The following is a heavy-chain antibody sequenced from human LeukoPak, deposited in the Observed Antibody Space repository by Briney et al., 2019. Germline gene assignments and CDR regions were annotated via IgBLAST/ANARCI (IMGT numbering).Heavy chain of an antibody. CDR2: MYLSGTT. D-gene: IGHD3-22*01. CDR3: AGLVGRYSSGLYYYYFDY. J-gene: IGHJ4*02. V-gene: IGHV4-4*02. Sequence: SGTLSLTCTVSGDSINSLDLWSWVRQPPGKGLEWIGEMYLSGTTHSNPSVKRRVTISIDKSKNQFFLNLSSVTAADTAVYYCAGLVGRYSSGLYYYYFDYWGQGTLVTVSS. CDR1: GDSINSLDL.